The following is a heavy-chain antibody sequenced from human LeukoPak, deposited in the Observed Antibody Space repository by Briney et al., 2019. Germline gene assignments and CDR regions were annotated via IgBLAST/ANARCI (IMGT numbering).Heavy chain of an antibody. Sequence: SXKVSCKASGGTFISYAISWVRQAPGQGLEWMGRIIPIFGTANYAQKFQGRVTITTDESTSTAYMEPSSLRSEDTAVYYCARAYSSSWPFDYWGQGTLVTVSS. CDR3: ARAYSSSWPFDY. CDR2: IIPIFGTA. CDR1: GGTFISYA. V-gene: IGHV1-69*05. J-gene: IGHJ4*02. D-gene: IGHD6-13*01.